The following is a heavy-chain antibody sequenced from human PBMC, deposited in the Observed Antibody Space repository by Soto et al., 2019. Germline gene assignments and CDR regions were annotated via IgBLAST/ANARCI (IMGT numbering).Heavy chain of an antibody. Sequence: PAGSRRVSWRPCGWRLSRVGMGWVRQAPGKGLEWVSHISGSGGRTYYADSGKGRFTISRDNSKNRLYLQMNSLRAEDTVVYYCAQRSFWSYFDYWGEGT. CDR3: AQRSFWSYFDY. CDR2: ISGSGGRT. V-gene: IGHV3-23*01. D-gene: IGHD2-8*02. CDR1: GWRLSRVG. J-gene: IGHJ4*02.